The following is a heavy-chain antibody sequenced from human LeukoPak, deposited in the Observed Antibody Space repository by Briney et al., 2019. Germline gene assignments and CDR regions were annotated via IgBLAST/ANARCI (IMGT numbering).Heavy chain of an antibody. V-gene: IGHV1-2*02. CDR1: GYSFTGYY. J-gene: IGHJ4*02. CDR3: ARGMYGSGSYSAH. CDR2: IDPDSGDT. D-gene: IGHD3-10*01. Sequence: ASVKVSCKTSGYSFTGYYMHWVRQAPGQGFDWMGSIDPDSGDTKIAEKFKGRVTMTRDTSSSTAYMEVMSLRSDDTGVYYCARGMYGSGSYSAHWGQGSLVIVSS.